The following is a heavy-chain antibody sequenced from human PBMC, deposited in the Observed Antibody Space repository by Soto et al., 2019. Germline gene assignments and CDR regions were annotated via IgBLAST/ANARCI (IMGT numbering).Heavy chain of an antibody. D-gene: IGHD2-2*01. CDR3: SRHRCDAVVPAAADY. V-gene: IGHV1-3*01. J-gene: IGHJ4*02. CDR2: INAGNGNT. Sequence: VSVQVSSKGSGYTINSYALHWVRQAPGQRLEWLGWINAGNGNTKYSQKFQGRVTITRDTSASTAYMELSSLRSEDTAVYYCSRHRCDAVVPAAADYWGQAPLVTVSS. CDR1: GYTINSYA.